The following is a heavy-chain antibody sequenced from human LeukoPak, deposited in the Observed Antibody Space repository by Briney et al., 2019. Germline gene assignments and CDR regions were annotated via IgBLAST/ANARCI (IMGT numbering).Heavy chain of an antibody. CDR1: GYTFTSNY. D-gene: IGHD5-24*01. Sequence: ASVKVSCKAFGYTFTSNYMHWVRQAPGQGPEWMGVISPSGGSTTYAQKFQGRVTLTRDMSTSTDYLELTSLRSEDTAVYYCARDNSVRDEAWWLNPWGQGTLVTVSS. CDR2: ISPSGGST. V-gene: IGHV1-46*01. J-gene: IGHJ5*02. CDR3: ARDNSVRDEAWWLNP.